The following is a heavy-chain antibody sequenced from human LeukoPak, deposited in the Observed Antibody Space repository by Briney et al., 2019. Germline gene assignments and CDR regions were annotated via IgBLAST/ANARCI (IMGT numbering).Heavy chain of an antibody. D-gene: IGHD1-1*01. CDR1: GFTFSSYA. CDR3: AKVEWDRGGFDY. CDR2: ISGSGGST. V-gene: IGHV3-23*01. J-gene: IGHJ4*02. Sequence: GGSLRLSCAASGFTFSSYAMSWVRQAPGKGLEWVSAISGSGGSTYYADSVKGPFTISRDNSKNTLYLQMNSLRAEDTAVYYCAKVEWDRGGFDYWGQGTLVTVSS.